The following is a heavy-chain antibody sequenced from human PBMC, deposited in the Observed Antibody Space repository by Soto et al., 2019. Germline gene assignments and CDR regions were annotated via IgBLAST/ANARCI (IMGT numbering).Heavy chain of an antibody. J-gene: IGHJ1*01. CDR1: GFTFSSYG. CDR2: ISYDGSNK. V-gene: IGHV3-30*03. Sequence: GGSLRLSCAASGFTFSSYGMHWVRQAPGKGLEWVAVISYDGSNKYYADSVKGRFTISRDNSKNTLYLQMNSLRAEDTAVYYCARTRVQLWFVYLQQWGQGTRVTVSS. D-gene: IGHD5-18*01. CDR3: ARTRVQLWFVYLQQ.